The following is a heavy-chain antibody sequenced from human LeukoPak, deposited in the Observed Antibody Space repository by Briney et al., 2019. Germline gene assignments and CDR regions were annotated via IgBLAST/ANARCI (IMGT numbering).Heavy chain of an antibody. Sequence: AGGSLRLSCAASGFTFSTYSMNWVRQVPGKGLEWISYITSSSSTMYYADSVKGRFTISRDNSKNTLYLQMNSLRAEDTAVYYCAKRGYYDSSGYLGYWGQGTLVTVSS. J-gene: IGHJ4*02. CDR1: GFTFSTYS. CDR2: ITSSSSTM. D-gene: IGHD3-22*01. V-gene: IGHV3-48*01. CDR3: AKRGYYDSSGYLGY.